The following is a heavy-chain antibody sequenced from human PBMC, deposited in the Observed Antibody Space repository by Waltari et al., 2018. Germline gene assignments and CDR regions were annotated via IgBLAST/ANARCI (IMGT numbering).Heavy chain of an antibody. CDR2: MYDTGRM. CDR3: AAYMNMVPGCEGWSTAYYYFGMKV. V-gene: IGHV4-39*07. CDR1: GGAISTSKYY. J-gene: IGHJ6*02. D-gene: IGHD2-21*02. Sequence: QVQLQESGTGLVKPSETLSLTCTVSGGAISTSKYYWGWIRPTPERGLEWIGNMYDTGRMYYNTSIKSTVNISVDTPRNESSLQLRSLIAADMDLYYRAAYMNMVPGCEGWSTAYYYFGMKVWGQGTAVTVSS.